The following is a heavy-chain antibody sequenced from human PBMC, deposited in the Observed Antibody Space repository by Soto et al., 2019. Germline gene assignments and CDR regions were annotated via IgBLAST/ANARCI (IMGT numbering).Heavy chain of an antibody. CDR3: ASPERWAPAAKGH. D-gene: IGHD6-13*01. CDR2: IKSKSNGETT. Sequence: VQLVESGGGSVEPGGSLRLSCTTAGFTFADAWMNWIRQTPGMGLEWVGRIKSKSNGETTDYAAAVKGRFTISRDDAERTVYLEMASLKTEDTGVYYCASPERWAPAAKGHWGQGVLVTVSS. J-gene: IGHJ4*02. CDR1: GFTFADAW. V-gene: IGHV3-15*07.